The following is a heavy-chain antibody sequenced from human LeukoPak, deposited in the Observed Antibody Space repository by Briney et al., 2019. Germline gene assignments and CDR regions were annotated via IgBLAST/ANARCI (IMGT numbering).Heavy chain of an antibody. CDR3: ARGAWDYDGKDY. CDR2: INPRIGDT. CDR1: GYTFTGFY. J-gene: IGHJ4*02. D-gene: IGHD1-7*01. Sequence: ASVKVSCKASGYTFTGFYIHWVRQAPGQGLEWMGRINPRIGDTNSARTFQGRVTMTRDTSISTAYMDLNRLTSDDTAVYYCARGAWDYDGKDYWSQGTLVTVSS. V-gene: IGHV1-2*06.